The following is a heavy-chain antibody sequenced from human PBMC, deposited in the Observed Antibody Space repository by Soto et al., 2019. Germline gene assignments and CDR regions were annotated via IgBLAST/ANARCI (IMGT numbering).Heavy chain of an antibody. CDR3: ARDERYCSGGSCSNWFAP. CDR2: INAGNGNT. Sequence: QVQLVQSGAEVKKPGASVKVSCKASGYTFTSYAMHWVRQAPGQRLEWMGWINAGNGNTKYSQKFQGRVTITRDTSASTAYMELSSLRSEDTAVYYCARDERYCSGGSCSNWFAPWGQGTLVTVSS. D-gene: IGHD2-15*01. CDR1: GYTFTSYA. J-gene: IGHJ5*02. V-gene: IGHV1-3*01.